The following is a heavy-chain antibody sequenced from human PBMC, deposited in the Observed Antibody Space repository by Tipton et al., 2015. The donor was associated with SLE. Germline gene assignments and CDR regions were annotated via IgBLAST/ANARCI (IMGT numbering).Heavy chain of an antibody. CDR1: GGSISSSSYY. CDR3: ARRSDDYSNWFDP. V-gene: IGHV4-39*07. CDR2: VFYSGNT. D-gene: IGHD4-11*01. J-gene: IGHJ5*02. Sequence: TLSLTCSVSGGSISSSSYYWGWIRQSPGKGLEWIGNVFYSGNTYYNPSLRSRVVISVDTSKNQFSLKLNSVTAADTAVYYCARRSDDYSNWFDPWGQGTQVTVSS.